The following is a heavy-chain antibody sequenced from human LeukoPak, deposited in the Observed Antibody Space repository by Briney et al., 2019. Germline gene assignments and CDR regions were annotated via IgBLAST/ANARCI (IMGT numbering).Heavy chain of an antibody. CDR1: GFTFTSYS. D-gene: IGHD5-12*01. CDR3: AKALSGYDRDYFDY. J-gene: IGHJ4*02. V-gene: IGHV3-23*01. Sequence: PGGSLRLSCAASGFTFTSYSVNWVRQAPGKGLEWVSAISGSGGSTYYADSVKGRFTISRDNSKNTLYLQMNSLRAEDTAVYYCAKALSGYDRDYFDYWGQGTLVTVSS. CDR2: ISGSGGST.